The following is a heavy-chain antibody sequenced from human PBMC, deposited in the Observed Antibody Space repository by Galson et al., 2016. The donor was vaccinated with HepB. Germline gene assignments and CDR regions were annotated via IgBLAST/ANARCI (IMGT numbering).Heavy chain of an antibody. CDR1: GFTFNRYG. CDR3: ARELDLTAVACFDY. Sequence: SLRLSCAASGFTFNRYGMHWVRQAPGKGLEWVAVIWYDGSNKYYADSVKGRFTISRDNSKNTLYLQMNSLRAEDTAVYYCARELDLTAVACFDYWGQGTLVTVSS. J-gene: IGHJ4*02. D-gene: IGHD4-23*01. V-gene: IGHV3-33*01. CDR2: IWYDGSNK.